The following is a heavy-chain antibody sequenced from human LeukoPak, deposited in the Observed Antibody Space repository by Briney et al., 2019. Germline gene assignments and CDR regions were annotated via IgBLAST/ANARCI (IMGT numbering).Heavy chain of an antibody. CDR3: ARDYAAAGTFDI. CDR2: IYTSGST. D-gene: IGHD6-13*01. J-gene: IGHJ3*02. Sequence: SETLSLTCTVSGGSISSYYWSWIRQPAGKGLEWIGRIYTSGSTNYNPSLKGRVTMSVDTSKNQFSLKLSSVTAADTAVYYCARDYAAAGTFDIWGQGTMVTVSS. CDR1: GGSISSYY. V-gene: IGHV4-4*07.